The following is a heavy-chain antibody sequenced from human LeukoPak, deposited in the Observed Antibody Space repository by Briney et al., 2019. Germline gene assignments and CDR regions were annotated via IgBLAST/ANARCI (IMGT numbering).Heavy chain of an antibody. Sequence: GGSLRLSCAASGFTFSSYEMNWVRQAPGKGLEWVSSISSSSSYIYYADSVKGRFTISRDNAKNSLYLQMNSLRAEDTAVYYCARDYRQLGKLGLFDYWGQGTLVTVSS. V-gene: IGHV3-21*01. J-gene: IGHJ4*02. CDR2: ISSSSSYI. D-gene: IGHD6-13*01. CDR1: GFTFSSYE. CDR3: ARDYRQLGKLGLFDY.